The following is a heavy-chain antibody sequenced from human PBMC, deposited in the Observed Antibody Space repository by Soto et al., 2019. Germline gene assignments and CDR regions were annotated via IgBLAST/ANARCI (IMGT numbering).Heavy chain of an antibody. D-gene: IGHD1-26*01. CDR3: AKNQGVELVPLATVDWFDP. J-gene: IGHJ5*02. Sequence: GGSLRLSCAASGFIFENFGMSWVRQAPGKGLEWISSISGSGFKKYYADSVKGRFTISRDNTKSTVYLELNNLSAEDTAVYHCAKNQGVELVPLATVDWFDPWGQGSVVTVSS. CDR1: GFIFENFG. CDR2: ISGSGFKK. V-gene: IGHV3-23*01.